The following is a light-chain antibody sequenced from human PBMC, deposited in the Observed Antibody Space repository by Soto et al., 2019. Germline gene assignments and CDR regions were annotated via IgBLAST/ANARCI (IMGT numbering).Light chain of an antibody. CDR2: YDD. Sequence: QSVLTQPPSVSEAPRQRVTISCSGSSSNIGNNAVNWYQQLPGKAPKLLIYYDDLLPSGVSDRFSGSKSGTSASLAISGLQSEDEADYYCAAWDDSLNGYVXGTGTKVTV. CDR1: SSNIGNNA. CDR3: AAWDDSLNGYV. V-gene: IGLV1-36*01. J-gene: IGLJ1*01.